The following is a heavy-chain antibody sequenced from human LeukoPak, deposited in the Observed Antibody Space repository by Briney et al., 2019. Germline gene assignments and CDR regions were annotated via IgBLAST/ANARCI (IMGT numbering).Heavy chain of an antibody. CDR2: IYYCGTT. V-gene: IGHV4-59*01. J-gene: IGHJ4*02. CDR3: ARGANWGSPDY. D-gene: IGHD7-27*01. Sequence: SETLSLTCTVSGGSISSDYWSWIRPSPGKGLEWIGYIYYCGTTSYNPSLKSRVTISLDTSKNQFSLKLSSVTAADTAVYYCARGANWGSPDYWGQGTLVTVSS. CDR1: GGSISSDY.